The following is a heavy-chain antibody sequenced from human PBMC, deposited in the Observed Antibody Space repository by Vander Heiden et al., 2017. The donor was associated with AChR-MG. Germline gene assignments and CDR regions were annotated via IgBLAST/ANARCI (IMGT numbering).Heavy chain of an antibody. CDR3: ARHEQWGGMDV. J-gene: IGHJ6*02. CDR2: IYYSGST. V-gene: IGHV4-39*01. D-gene: IGHD6-19*01. Sequence: QLQLQESGPGLVKPSETLSLTCTVSGGSISSSSYYWGWIRQPPGKGLEWIGSIYYSGSTYYNPSLKSRVTISVDTSKNQFSLKLSSVTAADTAVYYCARHEQWGGMDVWGQGTTVTVSS. CDR1: GGSISSSSYY.